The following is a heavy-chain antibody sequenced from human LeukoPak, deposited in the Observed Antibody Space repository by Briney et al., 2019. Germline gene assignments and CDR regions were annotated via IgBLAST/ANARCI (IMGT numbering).Heavy chain of an antibody. D-gene: IGHD6-13*01. CDR2: GYYNGRT. J-gene: IGHJ4*02. CDR3: SRLLAAAQTDYFDY. Sequence: PSETLSLTCTVSGGFISSGRYYWAWIRQPPGKGLEWVGSGYYNGRTYFNSSLKSRVTISVDTSKNQFSLKLSFVTAADTAVYFCSRLLAAAQTDYFDYWGQGTKVTVSS. CDR1: GGFISSGRYY. V-gene: IGHV4-39*01.